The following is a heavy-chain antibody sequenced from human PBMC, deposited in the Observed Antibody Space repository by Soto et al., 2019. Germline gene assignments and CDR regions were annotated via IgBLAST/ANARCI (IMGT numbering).Heavy chain of an antibody. D-gene: IGHD3-10*01. CDR2: IYSGGST. CDR1: GFTVSSNY. CDR3: ARDRQMMMVLGFTYYMDV. Sequence: GGSLRLSCAASGFTVSSNYMSWVRQAPGKGLEWVSVIYSGGSTYYADSVKGRFTISRHNSKNTLYLQMNSLRAEDTAVYYCARDRQMMMVLGFTYYMDVWGKGTTVTVSS. J-gene: IGHJ6*03. V-gene: IGHV3-53*04.